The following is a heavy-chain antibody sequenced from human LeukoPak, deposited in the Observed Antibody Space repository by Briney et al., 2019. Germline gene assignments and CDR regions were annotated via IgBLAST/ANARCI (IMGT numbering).Heavy chain of an antibody. CDR2: INHSGST. J-gene: IGHJ4*02. Sequence: SETQSLTCAVYCASFISYYWSWIRQPPGKGLEWIGEINHSGSTNYNPSLKTRFPISVDTSKNQFSLKLTSLTAADTAVYSVARAPYSDYWGEGTLVTVS. V-gene: IGHV4-34*01. D-gene: IGHD2-21*01. CDR3: ARAPYSDY. CDR1: CASFISYY.